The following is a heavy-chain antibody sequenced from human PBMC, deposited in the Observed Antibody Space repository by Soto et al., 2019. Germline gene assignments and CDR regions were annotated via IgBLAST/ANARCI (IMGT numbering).Heavy chain of an antibody. J-gene: IGHJ3*02. Sequence: GASVKVSCKVSGYTLTELSMHWVRQAPGKGLEWMGGFDPEDGETIYAQKFQGRVTMTEDTSTDTAYMELSSLRSEDTAVYYCARDSNSYYDSSGYYAFDIWGQGTMVTVS. CDR1: GYTLTELS. CDR3: ARDSNSYYDSSGYYAFDI. V-gene: IGHV1-24*01. D-gene: IGHD3-22*01. CDR2: FDPEDGET.